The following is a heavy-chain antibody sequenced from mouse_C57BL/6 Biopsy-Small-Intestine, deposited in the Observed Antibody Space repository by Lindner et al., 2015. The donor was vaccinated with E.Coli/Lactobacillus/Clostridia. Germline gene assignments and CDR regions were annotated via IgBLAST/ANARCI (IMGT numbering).Heavy chain of an antibody. D-gene: IGHD2-4*01. CDR2: IYPGDGDT. Sequence: VLLQESGAELVKPGASVKISCKASGYAFSSYWMNWVKQRPGKGLEWIGQIYPGDGDTNYNGKFKDKATLTADKPSSTAYMQLSSLTSEDSAVYFCARGDDDGTYWGQGTLVTVSA. CDR3: ARGDDDGTY. CDR1: GYAFSSYW. V-gene: IGHV1-80*01. J-gene: IGHJ3*01.